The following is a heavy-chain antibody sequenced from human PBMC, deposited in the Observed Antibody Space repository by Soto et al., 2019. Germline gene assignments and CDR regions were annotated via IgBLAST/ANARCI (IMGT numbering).Heavy chain of an antibody. CDR3: ARDITASKWSRAFDI. V-gene: IGHV4-39*07. J-gene: IGHJ3*02. CDR2: IYYSGST. D-gene: IGHD3-3*01. CDR1: GGSISSSSYY. Sequence: SETLSLTCTVSGGSISSSSYYWGWIRQPPGKGLEWIGSIYYSGSTYYNPSLKSRVTISVDTSKNQFSLKLSSVTAADTAVYYCARDITASKWSRAFDIWGQGTMVTVSS.